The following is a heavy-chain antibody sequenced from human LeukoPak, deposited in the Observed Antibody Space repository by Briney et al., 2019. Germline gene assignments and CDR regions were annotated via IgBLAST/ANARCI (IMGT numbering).Heavy chain of an antibody. V-gene: IGHV1-2*02. CDR2: INPNSGGT. CDR3: ARDVSSGSYYTLWWYFDL. J-gene: IGHJ2*01. D-gene: IGHD3-10*02. CDR1: GYTFTGYY. Sequence: ASVKVPCKASGYTFTGYYMHWVRQAPGQGLEWMGWINPNSGGTNYAQKFQGRVTMTRDTSISTAYMELSRLRSDDTAVYYCARDVSSGSYYTLWWYFDLWGRGTLVTVSS.